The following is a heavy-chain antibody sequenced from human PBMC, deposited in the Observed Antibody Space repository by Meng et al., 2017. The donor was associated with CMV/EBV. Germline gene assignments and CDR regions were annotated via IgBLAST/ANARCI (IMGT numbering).Heavy chain of an antibody. D-gene: IGHD2-15*01. CDR3: ARGRSGYCSGGSCYSDY. CDR2: INHSGST. J-gene: IGHJ4*02. Sequence: SETLSLTCAVSGGSFSGYYWSWIRQPPGKGLEWIGEINHSGSTNYNPSLKSRVTISVDTSKNQFSLKLSSVTAADTAVYYCARGRSGYCSGGSCYSDYWGQGTLVTVSS. CDR1: GGSFSGYY. V-gene: IGHV4-34*01.